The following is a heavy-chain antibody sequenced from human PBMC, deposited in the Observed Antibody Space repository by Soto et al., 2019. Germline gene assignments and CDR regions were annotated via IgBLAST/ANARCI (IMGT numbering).Heavy chain of an antibody. V-gene: IGHV3-53*01. D-gene: IGHD3-3*01. Sequence: LRLSCAASGFTVSSNYMSWVRQSPGKGLEWVSVIYSGGSTYYADSVKGRFTISRDNSKNTLYLQMNSLRAEDTAVYYCAREYDFWSGYPLAVWGQGTTVTVSS. CDR2: IYSGGST. CDR3: AREYDFWSGYPLAV. J-gene: IGHJ6*02. CDR1: GFTVSSNY.